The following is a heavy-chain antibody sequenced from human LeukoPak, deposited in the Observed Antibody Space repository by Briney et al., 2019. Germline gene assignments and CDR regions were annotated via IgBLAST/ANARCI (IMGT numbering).Heavy chain of an antibody. V-gene: IGHV4-59*08. CDR2: IYYSGST. J-gene: IGHJ2*01. Sequence: PSETLSLTCTVSGGSISSYYWSWIRQPPGKGLEWIGYIYYSGSTNYNPSLKSRVTISVDTSKNQFSLKLSSVTAADTAVYYCARVGYYYDSSGLWYFDLWGRGTLVTVSS. D-gene: IGHD3-22*01. CDR3: ARVGYYYDSSGLWYFDL. CDR1: GGSISSYY.